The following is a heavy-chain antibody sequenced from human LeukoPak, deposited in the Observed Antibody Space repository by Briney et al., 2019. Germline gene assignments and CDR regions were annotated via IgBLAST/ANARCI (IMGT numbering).Heavy chain of an antibody. CDR1: GFTFSSYA. Sequence: GGSLRLSCAASGFTFSSYAMSWVRQAPGKGLEWVSAISGSGGSTYYADSVKGRFTISRDNSKNTLYLQMNSLRAEDTAVYYCAKDLDDCSSTSCYAYWGQGTLVTVSS. CDR2: ISGSGGST. J-gene: IGHJ4*02. CDR3: AKDLDDCSSTSCYAY. D-gene: IGHD2-2*01. V-gene: IGHV3-23*01.